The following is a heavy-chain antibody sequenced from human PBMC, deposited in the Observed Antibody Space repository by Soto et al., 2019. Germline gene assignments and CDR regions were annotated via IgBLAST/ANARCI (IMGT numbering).Heavy chain of an antibody. V-gene: IGHV3-30*18. D-gene: IGHD4-17*01. CDR2: ISYDGSNK. J-gene: IGHJ6*03. Sequence: GGSLRLSCAASGFTFSSYGMHWVRQAPGKGLEWVAVISYDGSNKYYADSVKGRFTISRDNSKNTLYLQMNSLRAEDTAVYYCAKDGYTVTTIQYYYYMDVWGKGTTVTVSS. CDR1: GFTFSSYG. CDR3: AKDGYTVTTIQYYYYMDV.